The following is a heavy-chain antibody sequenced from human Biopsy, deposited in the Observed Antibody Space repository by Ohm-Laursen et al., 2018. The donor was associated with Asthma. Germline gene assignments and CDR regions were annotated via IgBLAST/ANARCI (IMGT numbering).Heavy chain of an antibody. V-gene: IGHV3-30*04. CDR3: AKGEDPRRTAAAFDI. CDR1: GFTFSSYA. Sequence: SLRLSCAASGFTFSSYAMHWVRQAPGKGLQWVAGISYDGMNKYYGDSVRGRFTISRDNSENTLYLQMNSLRGEDTAVYYCAKGEDPRRTAAAFDIWGQGTMVTVSS. J-gene: IGHJ3*02. CDR2: ISYDGMNK. D-gene: IGHD2-2*01.